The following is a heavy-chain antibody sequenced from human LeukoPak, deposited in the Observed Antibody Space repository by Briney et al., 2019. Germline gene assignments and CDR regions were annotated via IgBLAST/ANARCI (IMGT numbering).Heavy chain of an antibody. D-gene: IGHD3-10*01. J-gene: IGHJ4*02. CDR3: ARTILYYYGSGSCYTY. CDR2: ISGSGGST. Sequence: PGGSLRLSCAASGFTLSSYAMSWVRQAPGKGLEWVSTISGSGGSTYYADSVQGRFTISRDNSKHTLYLQMNSLRAEDTAVYYCARTILYYYGSGSCYTYWGQETLVTVSS. V-gene: IGHV3-23*01. CDR1: GFTLSSYA.